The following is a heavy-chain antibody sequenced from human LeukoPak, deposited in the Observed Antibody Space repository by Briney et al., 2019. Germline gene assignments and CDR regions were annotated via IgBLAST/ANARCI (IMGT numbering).Heavy chain of an antibody. J-gene: IGHJ6*03. D-gene: IGHD3-10*01. CDR2: INHSRST. V-gene: IGHV4-34*01. CDR1: GGSFSDYY. CDR3: ARLGITVVRGAKDYYYYYMDV. Sequence: SETLSLTCAVYGGSFSDYYWSWIRQPPGKGLEWIGEINHSRSTNYNPSLKSRVTISVDTSKNQFSLKLSSVTAADTAVYYCARLGITVVRGAKDYYYYYMDVWGKGTTVTISS.